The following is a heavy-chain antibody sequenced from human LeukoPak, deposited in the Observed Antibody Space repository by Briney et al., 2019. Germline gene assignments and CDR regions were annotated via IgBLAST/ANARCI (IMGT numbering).Heavy chain of an antibody. CDR3: AKEGAPFGSGLHAFDI. J-gene: IGHJ3*02. V-gene: IGHV3-11*01. CDR1: GFTFSDYY. Sequence: GGSLRLSCAASGFTFSDYYMSWIRQAPGKGLEWVSYISSSGSTYYADSVKGRFTISRDNSKNTLYLQMNSLRAEDTAVYYCAKEGAPFGSGLHAFDIWGQGTMVTVSS. CDR2: ISSSGST. D-gene: IGHD5-18*01.